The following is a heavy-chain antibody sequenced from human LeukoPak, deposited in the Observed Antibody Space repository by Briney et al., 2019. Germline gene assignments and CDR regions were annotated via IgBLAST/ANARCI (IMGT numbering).Heavy chain of an antibody. D-gene: IGHD3-22*01. CDR3: ARVVYYYDSSGFYYYYYGMDV. CDR2: ISYDGSNK. V-gene: IGHV3-30-3*01. Sequence: GGSLRLSCAASGFTFSSYAMHWVRQAPGKGLEWVAVISYDGSNKYYADSVKGRFTISRDNSKNTLYLQMNSLGAEDTAVYYCARVVYYYDSSGFYYYYYGMDVWGQGTTVTVSS. J-gene: IGHJ6*02. CDR1: GFTFSSYA.